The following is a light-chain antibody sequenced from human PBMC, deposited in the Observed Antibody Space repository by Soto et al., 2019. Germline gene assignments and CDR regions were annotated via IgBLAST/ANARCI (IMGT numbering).Light chain of an antibody. V-gene: IGKV3-20*01. CDR2: GAS. CDR3: QHYGSSRT. J-gene: IGKJ1*01. CDR1: QSVSSS. Sequence: EIVLTQSPGTLSLSPWERATLSCRASQSVSSSLAWYQQKPGQAPRLLIYGASSRATGIPGRFSGSGSGPDFTLTISRLEPEDFAVYFCQHYGSSRTFGQGTKVDIK.